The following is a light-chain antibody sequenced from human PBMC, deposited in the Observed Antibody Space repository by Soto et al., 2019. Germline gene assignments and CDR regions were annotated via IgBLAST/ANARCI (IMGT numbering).Light chain of an antibody. J-gene: IGKJ1*01. V-gene: IGKV1-5*01. CDR1: QSISTW. Sequence: DIQMTQSPSTLSASVGDRVTITCRASQSISTWLAWYQQKPGKAPKLLIYDASSLESGVPSRFSGSGSGTEFTLTISSLQPDDFATFYCQQYNPYWTFGQGTKVDMK. CDR3: QQYNPYWT. CDR2: DAS.